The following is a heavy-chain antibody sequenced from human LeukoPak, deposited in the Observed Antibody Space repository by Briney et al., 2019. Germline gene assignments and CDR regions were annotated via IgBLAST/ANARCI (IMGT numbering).Heavy chain of an antibody. V-gene: IGHV1-18*01. CDR2: ISAYNGNT. CDR3: ARGEGSGSYAYYYYYMDV. Sequence: ASVKVSCKASGYTFTSYGISWVRQAPGQGLEWMGWISAYNGNTNYAQKLQGRVTMTTDTSTSTAYMELRSLRSDDTAVYYCARGEGSGSYAYYYYYMDVWGKGTTVTVSS. D-gene: IGHD3-10*01. CDR1: GYTFTSYG. J-gene: IGHJ6*03.